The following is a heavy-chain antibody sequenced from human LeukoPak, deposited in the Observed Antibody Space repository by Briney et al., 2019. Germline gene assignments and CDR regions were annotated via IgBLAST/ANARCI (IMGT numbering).Heavy chain of an antibody. V-gene: IGHV4-59*01. CDR3: ARGPFKEGVVTAISAFDI. D-gene: IGHD2-21*02. Sequence: KPSETLSLTCTVSGGSISSYYWSWIRQPPGKGLEWIGYIYYSGSTNYNPSLKSRVTISVDTSKNQFSLKLSSVTAADTAVYYCARGPFKEGVVTAISAFDIWGQGTMVTVSS. CDR1: GGSISSYY. CDR2: IYYSGST. J-gene: IGHJ3*02.